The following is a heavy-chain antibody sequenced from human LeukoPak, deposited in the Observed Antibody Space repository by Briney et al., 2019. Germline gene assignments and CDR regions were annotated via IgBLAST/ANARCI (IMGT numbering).Heavy chain of an antibody. J-gene: IGHJ6*02. V-gene: IGHV3-53*01. CDR2: IYSGGST. Sequence: GGSLRLSCAASGFTVSSNYMSWVRQAPGKGLGWVSVIYSGGSTYYADSAKGRFTISRDNSKNTLYLQMNSLRAEDTAVYYCASIRYYYYGMDVWGQGTTVTVSS. D-gene: IGHD2-2*02. CDR3: ASIRYYYYGMDV. CDR1: GFTVSSNY.